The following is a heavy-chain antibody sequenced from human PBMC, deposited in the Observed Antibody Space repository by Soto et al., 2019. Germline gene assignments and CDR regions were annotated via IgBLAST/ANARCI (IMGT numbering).Heavy chain of an antibody. CDR3: ARLLEWLLDWFDP. Sequence: KPSETLSLTCTVSGGSISSSSYYWGWIRQPPGKGLEWIGSIYYSGSTYYNPSLKSRVTISVDTSKNQFSLKLSSVTAADTAVYYCARLLEWLLDWFDPWGQGTLVTVSS. V-gene: IGHV4-39*01. D-gene: IGHD3-3*01. CDR2: IYYSGST. J-gene: IGHJ5*02. CDR1: GGSISSSSYY.